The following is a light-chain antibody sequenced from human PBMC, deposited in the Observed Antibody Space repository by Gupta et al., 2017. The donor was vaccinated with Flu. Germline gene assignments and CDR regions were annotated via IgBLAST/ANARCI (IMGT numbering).Light chain of an antibody. Sequence: EIVLTQSPATLSLSPGERATLACRASQSVSSYLAWYQQKPGQAPRLLIYDASNRATGIPARFSGSESGTDFTLTISSREPEDFAVYYCQQRSNWPGTFGPGTKVDIK. CDR3: QQRSNWPGT. CDR1: QSVSSY. CDR2: DAS. J-gene: IGKJ3*01. V-gene: IGKV3-11*01.